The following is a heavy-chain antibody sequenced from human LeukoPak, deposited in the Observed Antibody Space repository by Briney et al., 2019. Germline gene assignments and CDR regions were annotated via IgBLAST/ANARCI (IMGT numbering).Heavy chain of an antibody. CDR2: IKSDGSDT. Sequence: GGSLRLSCAASGFTLSSYWMHWVRQVPGKGLVWVSRIKSDGSDTRYADSVKGRFTISRDNSKNTLYLQMNSLRAEDTAVYYCARDLHSGVDYWGQGTLVTVSS. V-gene: IGHV3-74*01. D-gene: IGHD3-10*01. CDR1: GFTLSSYW. CDR3: ARDLHSGVDY. J-gene: IGHJ4*02.